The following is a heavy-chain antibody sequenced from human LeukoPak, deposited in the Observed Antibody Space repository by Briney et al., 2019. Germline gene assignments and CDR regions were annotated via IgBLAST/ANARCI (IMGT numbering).Heavy chain of an antibody. CDR2: ISSSSSYI. J-gene: IGHJ6*03. D-gene: IGHD3-16*01. V-gene: IGHV3-21*01. CDR3: AREVGGGTTLRIYYYYYMDV. CDR1: GFTFSSYS. Sequence: GGSLRLSCAASGFTFSSYSMNWVHQAPGKGLEWVSSISSSSSYIYYADSVKGRFTISRDNAKNSLYLQMNSLRAEDTAVYYCAREVGGGTTLRIYYYYYMDVWGKGTTVTISS.